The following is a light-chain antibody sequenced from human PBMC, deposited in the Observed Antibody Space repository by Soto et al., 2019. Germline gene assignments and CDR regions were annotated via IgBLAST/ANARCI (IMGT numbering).Light chain of an antibody. CDR1: YSNIGIND. CDR2: DTS. Sequence: QSVLTQPPSASGTPGQRVTVSCSGTYSNIGINDVHWYRQLSGTAPQILIYDTSQRATGVPDRFSGSRSGTSAALVISGLQTEDEADYHCAAWDDRLNGAAFGGGTKVTVL. J-gene: IGLJ2*01. V-gene: IGLV1-44*01. CDR3: AAWDDRLNGAA.